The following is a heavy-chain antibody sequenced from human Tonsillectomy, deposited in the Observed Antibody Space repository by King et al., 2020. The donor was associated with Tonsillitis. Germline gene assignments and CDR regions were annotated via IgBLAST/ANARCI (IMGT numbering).Heavy chain of an antibody. J-gene: IGHJ6*02. D-gene: IGHD2-2*01. CDR1: GFTFSSYA. Sequence: VQLVESGGGLVQPGGSLRLSCAASGFTFSSYAMSWVRQAPGKGLEWVSAISGSGGSTYYADSVKGRFTISRDNSKNTLYLQMNSLRAEDTAVYYCAKELYCSSTCCPMYYYYGMDVWGQGTTVTGSS. CDR2: ISGSGGST. CDR3: AKELYCSSTCCPMYYYYGMDV. V-gene: IGHV3-23*04.